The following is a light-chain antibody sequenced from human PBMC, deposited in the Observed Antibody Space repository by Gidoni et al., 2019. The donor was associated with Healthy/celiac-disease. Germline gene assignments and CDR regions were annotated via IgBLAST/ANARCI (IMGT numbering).Light chain of an antibody. Sequence: MTQSPDSLAVSLGERATINCKSSQSVLYSSNNKNYLAWYQQKPGQPPKLLVYWASTRESGVPDRFTGSGSGTDFTLTISNLQAEDVAVYYCQQYYSTPDTFGQXTKLEIK. CDR2: WAS. CDR3: QQYYSTPDT. J-gene: IGKJ2*01. CDR1: QSVLYSSNNKNY. V-gene: IGKV4-1*01.